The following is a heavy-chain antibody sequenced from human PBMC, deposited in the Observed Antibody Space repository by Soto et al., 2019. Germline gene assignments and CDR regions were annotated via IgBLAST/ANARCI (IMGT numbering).Heavy chain of an antibody. Sequence: EVQLVESGGGLVKPGGSLRLSCAASGFNFSDYSMNWVRQAPGKGLEWVSSISGSSSYIYYTDSLKGRFTVSRDNANKSLYLQMNSLSAEDTAVYYCARDGAYCSVIGCRDYYHYMDVWGKGTTVTVSS. V-gene: IGHV3-21*01. CDR3: ARDGAYCSVIGCRDYYHYMDV. J-gene: IGHJ6*03. CDR1: GFNFSDYS. CDR2: ISGSSSYI. D-gene: IGHD2-15*01.